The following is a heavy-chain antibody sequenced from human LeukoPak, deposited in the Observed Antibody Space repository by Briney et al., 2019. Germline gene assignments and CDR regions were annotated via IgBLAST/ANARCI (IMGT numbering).Heavy chain of an antibody. J-gene: IGHJ4*02. V-gene: IGHV3-11*01. CDR3: ARETEAGTFDY. D-gene: IGHD6-19*01. CDR2: ISPSGDII. CDR1: GFTFSDYY. Sequence: GGSLRLSCAASGFTFSDYYISGIRQAPGKGLEWVSDISPSGDIISYADSVKGRFIISRDYAKESLHLQMNSLRVEDSAVYYCARETEAGTFDYWRQRTQVTVSS.